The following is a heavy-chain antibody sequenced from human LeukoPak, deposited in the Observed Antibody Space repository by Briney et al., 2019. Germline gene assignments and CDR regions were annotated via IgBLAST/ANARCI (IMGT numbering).Heavy chain of an antibody. V-gene: IGHV4-39*02. J-gene: IGHJ5*02. Sequence: SETLSLTCTVSGGPISSYTHYWGWIRQPPGKGLEWIATVYYTGGTYYNPSLKSRVTISIDTSRNPLSLKLTSVIAADTAMYYCVSNSSSFPWFDPWGQGTLVTVSS. D-gene: IGHD6-6*01. CDR3: VSNSSSFPWFDP. CDR2: VYYTGGT. CDR1: GGPISSYTHY.